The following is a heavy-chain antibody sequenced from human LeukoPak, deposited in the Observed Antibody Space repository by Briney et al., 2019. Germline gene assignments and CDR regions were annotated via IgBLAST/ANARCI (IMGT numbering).Heavy chain of an antibody. CDR1: GFTFSSYA. J-gene: IGHJ4*02. D-gene: IGHD3-22*01. CDR2: ISGSGGST. V-gene: IGHV3-23*01. CDR3: AKDFYDSSGYKLDY. Sequence: PGGSLRLSCAASGFTFSSYAMSWVRQAPGKGLEWVSAISGSGGSTYYADSVKGRFTISRDNSKNTLYLQMNSLRAEDTAVYYCAKDFYDSSGYKLDYWGQGTLVTVSS.